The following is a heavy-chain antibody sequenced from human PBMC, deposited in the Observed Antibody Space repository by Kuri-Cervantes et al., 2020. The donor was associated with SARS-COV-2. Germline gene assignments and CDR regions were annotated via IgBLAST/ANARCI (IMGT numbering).Heavy chain of an antibody. CDR2: IYYSGST. Sequence: SETLSLTCTVSGGSISSSSYYWGWIRQPPGKGLEWIGSIYYSGSTYYNPSPKSRVTISVDTSKNQFSLKLSSVTAADTAVYYCARQMMSSTTIFGVVITKNWFDPWGQGTLVTVSS. V-gene: IGHV4-39*01. CDR3: ARQMMSSTTIFGVVITKNWFDP. J-gene: IGHJ5*02. D-gene: IGHD3-3*01. CDR1: GGSISSSSYY.